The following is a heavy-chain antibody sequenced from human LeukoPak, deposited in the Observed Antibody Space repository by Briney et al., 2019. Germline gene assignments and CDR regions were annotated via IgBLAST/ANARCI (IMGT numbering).Heavy chain of an antibody. CDR1: GGTFSSYA. V-gene: IGHV1-69*13. Sequence: SVKVSCKASGGTFSSYAISWVRQAPGQGLEWMGGIIPIFGTANYAQKFQGRVTITADESTSTAYMELSSLRSEDTAVYYCARGGREYYYYYYMDVWGKGTTVTVSS. CDR2: IIPIFGTA. D-gene: IGHD3-16*01. CDR3: ARGGREYYYYYYMDV. J-gene: IGHJ6*03.